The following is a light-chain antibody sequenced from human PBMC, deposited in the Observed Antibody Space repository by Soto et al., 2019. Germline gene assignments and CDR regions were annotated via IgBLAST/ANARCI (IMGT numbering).Light chain of an antibody. J-gene: IGLJ3*02. CDR2: YVS. V-gene: IGLV2-11*01. CDR3: CSSAGGFNWV. CDR1: SGDV. Sequence: QSALTQPRSVSGSPGQSVTISCTGASGDVVSWYQQHPGKAPKVIIYYVSQRPSGVPDRFSGSRSGNTASLTISGLQADDEPDYYCCSSAGGFNWVFGGRTKVTVL.